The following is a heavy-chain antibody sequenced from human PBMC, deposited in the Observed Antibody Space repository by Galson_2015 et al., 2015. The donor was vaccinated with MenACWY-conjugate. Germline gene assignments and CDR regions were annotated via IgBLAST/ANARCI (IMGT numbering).Heavy chain of an antibody. CDR1: GGSISSSTYY. V-gene: IGHV4-39*07. J-gene: IGHJ3*02. Sequence: ETLSLTCTVSGGSISSSTYYWDWIRQPPGQGLERIGSIYYSGNTYYNPSLKSRVTISVDTSKNQFSLKLSSVTAADTAVYYCARAHGYSSGFDAFDIWGQGTMVTVSS. CDR3: ARAHGYSSGFDAFDI. CDR2: IYYSGNT. D-gene: IGHD6-19*01.